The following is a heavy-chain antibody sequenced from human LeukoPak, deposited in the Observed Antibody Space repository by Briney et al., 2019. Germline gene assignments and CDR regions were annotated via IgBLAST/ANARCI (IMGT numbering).Heavy chain of an antibody. V-gene: IGHV3-30-3*01. CDR1: GFTFSSYA. D-gene: IGHD2-15*01. Sequence: GSLRLSCAASGFTFSSYAMHWVRQAPGKGLEWVAVISYDGSNKYYADSVKGRFTISRDNSKTPLYLQMTSLRAEDTAVYYCASALVPHQGDPDKVAAPFHYWDQGTLVTVSS. CDR3: ASALVPHQGDPDKVAAPFHY. CDR2: ISYDGSNK. J-gene: IGHJ4*02.